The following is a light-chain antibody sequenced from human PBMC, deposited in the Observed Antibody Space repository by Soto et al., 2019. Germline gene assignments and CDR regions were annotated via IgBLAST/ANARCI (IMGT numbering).Light chain of an antibody. J-gene: IGKJ4*01. CDR1: QSISSY. Sequence: DIQMTQSPSSLSASVGDRVTITCRASQSISSYLNWYQQKPGKAPKLLIYAASSLQSGVPSRFSGSGSGTDITLTMISLQPEDFVTYYCQQSYSTPLTFGGGTKVEIK. V-gene: IGKV1-39*01. CDR2: AAS. CDR3: QQSYSTPLT.